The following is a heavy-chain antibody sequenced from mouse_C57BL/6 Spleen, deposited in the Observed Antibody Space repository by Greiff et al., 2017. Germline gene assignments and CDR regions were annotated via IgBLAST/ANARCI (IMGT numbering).Heavy chain of an antibody. D-gene: IGHD5-5*01. J-gene: IGHJ4*01. CDR3: TREAYLYAMDY. Sequence: EVKLMESGEGLVKPGGSLKLSCAASGFTFSSYAMSWVRQTPEKRLEWVAYISSGGDYIYYADTVKGRFTISRDNARNTQYLQMSSLKSEDTAMYYCTREAYLYAMDYWGQGTSVTVSS. CDR2: ISSGGDYI. V-gene: IGHV5-9-1*02. CDR1: GFTFSSYA.